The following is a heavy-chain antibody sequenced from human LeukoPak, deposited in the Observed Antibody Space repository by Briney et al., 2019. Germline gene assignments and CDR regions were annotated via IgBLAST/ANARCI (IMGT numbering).Heavy chain of an antibody. CDR2: INPNSGDT. Sequence: ASVKVSCKASGYTFTGYYMHWVRQAPGHGLECMGWINPNSGDTKYAQKFQGRVTMTRDTSISTAYMELSRLRYDDTAVYYCATQRGSYLWGTDFDYWGQGTLVTVSS. D-gene: IGHD3-16*01. J-gene: IGHJ4*02. V-gene: IGHV1-2*02. CDR1: GYTFTGYY. CDR3: ATQRGSYLWGTDFDY.